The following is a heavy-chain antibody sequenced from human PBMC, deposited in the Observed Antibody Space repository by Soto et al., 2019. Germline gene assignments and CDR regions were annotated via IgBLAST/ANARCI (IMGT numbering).Heavy chain of an antibody. CDR1: GFTFSSYS. CDR3: AREKSDSSAYYYYFDY. V-gene: IGHV3-21*01. Sequence: GGSLRLSCAASGFTFSSYSVNWVRQAPGKGLEWVSSISSSSSYIYYADSVKGRFTISRDNAKNSLYLQMNSLRAEDTAVYYCAREKSDSSAYYYYFDYWGQGTLVTVSS. J-gene: IGHJ4*02. D-gene: IGHD3-22*01. CDR2: ISSSSSYI.